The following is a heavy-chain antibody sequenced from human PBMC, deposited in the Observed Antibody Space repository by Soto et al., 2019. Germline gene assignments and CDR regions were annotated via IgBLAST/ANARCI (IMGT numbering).Heavy chain of an antibody. CDR1: GYTFTGYY. D-gene: IGHD6-19*01. Sequence: ASVKVSCKASGYTFTGYYMHWVRQAPGQGLEWMGWINAGNGNTKYSQKFQGRVTITRDTSASTAYMELSSLRSEDTAVYYCARAVAVPADFDYWGQGTQVTVSS. CDR2: INAGNGNT. J-gene: IGHJ4*02. V-gene: IGHV1-3*01. CDR3: ARAVAVPADFDY.